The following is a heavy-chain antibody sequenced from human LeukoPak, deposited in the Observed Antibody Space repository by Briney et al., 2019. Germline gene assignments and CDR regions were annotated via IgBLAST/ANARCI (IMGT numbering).Heavy chain of an antibody. CDR1: GFTFSSHA. D-gene: IGHD3-16*01. CDR3: AKGGALDP. Sequence: GGSLRLSCAASGFTFSSHAMSWVRQAAGKGPEWVSVINASGDSTYYADAVKGRFTISRDNSKNTLWLQMNSLRVEDTAVYYCAKGGALDPWGQGTLVTVSS. V-gene: IGHV3-23*01. CDR2: INASGDST. J-gene: IGHJ5*02.